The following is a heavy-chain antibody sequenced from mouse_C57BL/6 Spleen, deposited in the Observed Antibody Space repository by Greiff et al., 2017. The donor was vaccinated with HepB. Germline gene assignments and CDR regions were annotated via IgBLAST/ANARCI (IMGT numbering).Heavy chain of an antibody. CDR3: ARDGWLDPIYAMDY. D-gene: IGHD1-1*02. J-gene: IGHJ4*01. CDR1: GFTFSSYA. V-gene: IGHV5-4*01. Sequence: EVQVVESGGGLVKPGGSLKLSCAASGFTFSSYAMSWVRQTPEKRLEWVATISDGGSYTYYPDNVKGRFTISRDNAKNNLYLQMSHLKSEDTAMYYCARDGWLDPIYAMDYWGQGTSVTVSS. CDR2: ISDGGSYT.